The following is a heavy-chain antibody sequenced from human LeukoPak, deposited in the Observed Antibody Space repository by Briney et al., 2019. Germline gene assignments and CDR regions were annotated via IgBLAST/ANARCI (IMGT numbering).Heavy chain of an antibody. CDR3: AREYCDFWSGTYYYYMDV. CDR1: GGSISSYY. J-gene: IGHJ6*03. Sequence: SETLSLTCTVSGGSISSYYWSRIRQPAGKGLEWIGRIYTSGSTNYNPSLKSRVTMSVDTSKNQFSLKLSSVTAADTAVYYCAREYCDFWSGTYYYYMDVWGKGTAVTVSS. V-gene: IGHV4-4*07. D-gene: IGHD3-3*01. CDR2: IYTSGST.